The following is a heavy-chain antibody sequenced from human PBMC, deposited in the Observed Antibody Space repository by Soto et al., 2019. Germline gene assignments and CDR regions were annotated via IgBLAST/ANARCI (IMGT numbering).Heavy chain of an antibody. CDR2: IYYSGST. D-gene: IGHD2-15*01. J-gene: IGHJ4*02. CDR1: GGSISSDY. Sequence: PSETLSLTCTVSGGSISSDYWSWIRQPPGKGLEWIGYIYYSGSTNYNPSLKSRVTISVDTSMNQFSLTLTSVTAADTAVYYCARDPARGGGSYLGYFDYWGQGTPVTVSS. V-gene: IGHV4-59*12. CDR3: ARDPARGGGSYLGYFDY.